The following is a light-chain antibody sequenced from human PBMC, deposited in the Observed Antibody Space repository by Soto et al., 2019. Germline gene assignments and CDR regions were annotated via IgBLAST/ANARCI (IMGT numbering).Light chain of an antibody. CDR1: QSVRNN. J-gene: IGKJ1*01. CDR3: QEYDNWHPWT. V-gene: IGKV3-15*01. CDR2: GAS. Sequence: TVMTQSPATLSVSLGERFTLSCSASQSVRNNLAWYQQKPGQAPRLLIYGASTRATDIPARFSGSGSGTEFTLTISGLESEDFAVYYCQEYDNWHPWTFGQGTKVDIK.